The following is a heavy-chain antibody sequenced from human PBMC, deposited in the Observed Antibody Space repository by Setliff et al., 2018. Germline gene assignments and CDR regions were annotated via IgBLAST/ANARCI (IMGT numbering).Heavy chain of an antibody. CDR3: ARVGSLAPLYYGNY. J-gene: IGHJ4*02. D-gene: IGHD3-10*01. Sequence: ASVKVSCKSSGYTFTSYGVSWVRQAPGQGLEWMGWVNPYNGDTKNAQKFQGRVTMTRDTSTSTVYLEVSSPRSEDTAVYYCARVGSLAPLYYGNYWGQGTLVTVSS. V-gene: IGHV1-18*01. CDR1: GYTFTSYG. CDR2: VNPYNGDT.